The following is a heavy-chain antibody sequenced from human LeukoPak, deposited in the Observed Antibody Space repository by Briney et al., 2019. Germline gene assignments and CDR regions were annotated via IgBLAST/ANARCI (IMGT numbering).Heavy chain of an antibody. CDR2: IYTSGTT. CDR1: GGSISSYY. CDR3: ARGIVDTAMAGFDY. Sequence: SETLSLTCAVSGGSISSYYWCWIRQPAGKGLEWMGRIYTSGTTNYNPSLKSRVTMSVDTSKNQFPLKLSSVTAADTAVYYCARGIVDTAMAGFDYWGQGTLVTVSS. D-gene: IGHD5-18*01. J-gene: IGHJ4*02. V-gene: IGHV4-4*07.